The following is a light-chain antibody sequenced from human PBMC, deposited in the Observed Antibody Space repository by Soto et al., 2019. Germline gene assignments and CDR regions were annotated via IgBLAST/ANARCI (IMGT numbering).Light chain of an antibody. CDR2: DAS. CDR3: QQRSNWPRT. Sequence: EIVLTQSPATLSLSPGERATLSCRASQSVSSNLAWYQQKPGQAPRLLIYDASNRATGIPARFSGSGSGTGFTLTISSLEPEDFAVYYCQQRSNWPRTFGQGTKLEIK. CDR1: QSVSSN. V-gene: IGKV3-11*01. J-gene: IGKJ2*01.